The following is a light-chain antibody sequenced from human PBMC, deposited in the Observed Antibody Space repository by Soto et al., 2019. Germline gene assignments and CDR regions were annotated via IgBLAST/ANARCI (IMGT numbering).Light chain of an antibody. CDR3: QQYNKWWT. Sequence: DIQMTQSPSSLSASVGDRVTITCRASQSISSYLNWYQQKPGKAPKLLIYDASRLESGVPSRFSGRGSGTEFTLTISILQPDDFATYYCQQYNKWWTFGQGTKVDIK. CDR2: DAS. V-gene: IGKV1-5*01. J-gene: IGKJ1*01. CDR1: QSISSY.